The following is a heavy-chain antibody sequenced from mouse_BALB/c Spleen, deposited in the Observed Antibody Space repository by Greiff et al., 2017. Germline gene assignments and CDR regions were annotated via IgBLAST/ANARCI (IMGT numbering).Heavy chain of an antibody. D-gene: IGHD2-1*01. Sequence: EVKLVESGGGLVKPGGSLKLSCAASGFTFSSFGMHWVRQAPEKGLEWVAYISSGSSTIYYADTVKGRFTISRDNPKNTLFLQMTSLRSEDTAMYYCARDGNYGGFAYWGQGTLVTVSA. V-gene: IGHV5-17*02. CDR2: ISSGSSTI. CDR1: GFTFSSFG. CDR3: ARDGNYGGFAY. J-gene: IGHJ3*01.